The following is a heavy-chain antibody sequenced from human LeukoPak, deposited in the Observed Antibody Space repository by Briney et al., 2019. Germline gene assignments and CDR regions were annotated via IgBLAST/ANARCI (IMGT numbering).Heavy chain of an antibody. V-gene: IGHV3-7*03. D-gene: IGHD3-22*01. Sequence: PGGSLRLSCAASGFTFSSYWMSWVRQAPGKGLEWVANIKQDGSEKYYVDSVKGRFTISRDNAKNSLYLQMNSLRAEDTAVYYCAKDRSRYDSSAYDFDYWGQGTLVTVSS. J-gene: IGHJ4*02. CDR1: GFTFSSYW. CDR3: AKDRSRYDSSAYDFDY. CDR2: IKQDGSEK.